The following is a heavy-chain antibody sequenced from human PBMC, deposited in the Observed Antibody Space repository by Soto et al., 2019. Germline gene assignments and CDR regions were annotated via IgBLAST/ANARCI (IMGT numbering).Heavy chain of an antibody. CDR3: ARDRGGVAARRDNWFDP. V-gene: IGHV4-30-4*01. CDR1: GGSISGGDYF. D-gene: IGHD6-6*01. Sequence: SETLSLTCTVSGGSISGGDYFWGWIRQRPGKGLEWIGYIYYSGSTYHNPSLQSRVTMLVDTSKNKFSLKLNSVTAADTAVYYRARDRGGVAARRDNWFDPWGQGTLVTVSS. J-gene: IGHJ5*02. CDR2: IYYSGST.